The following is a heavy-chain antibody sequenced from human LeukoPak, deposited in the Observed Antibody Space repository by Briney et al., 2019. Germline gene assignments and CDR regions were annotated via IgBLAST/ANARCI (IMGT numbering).Heavy chain of an antibody. CDR2: IRSKAYGGKT. CDR3: TSADYYDSSGYYSDYFDY. D-gene: IGHD3-22*01. Sequence: GGSLRLSCTASGFTFGDYAMSWVRQAPGKGLEWVGFIRSKAYGGKTEYAASVKGRFTISRDDSKSIAYLQMNSLKTEDTAVYYCTSADYYDSSGYYSDYFDYWGQGTLVTVSS. CDR1: GFTFGDYA. J-gene: IGHJ4*02. V-gene: IGHV3-49*04.